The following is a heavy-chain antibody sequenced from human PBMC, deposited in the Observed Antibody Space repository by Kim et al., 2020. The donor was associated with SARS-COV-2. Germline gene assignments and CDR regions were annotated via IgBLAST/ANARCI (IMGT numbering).Heavy chain of an antibody. D-gene: IGHD4-17*01. CDR3: ASATVTTDKDAFDI. J-gene: IGHJ3*02. Sequence: ADSVKGRFTISRDNAKNSLYLQMNSLRDEDTAVYYCASATVTTDKDAFDIWGQGTMVTVSS. V-gene: IGHV3-48*02.